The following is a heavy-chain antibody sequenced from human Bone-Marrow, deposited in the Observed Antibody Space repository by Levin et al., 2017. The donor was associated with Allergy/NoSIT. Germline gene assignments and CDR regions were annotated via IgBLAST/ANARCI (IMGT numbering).Heavy chain of an antibody. Sequence: GESLKISCKASGYTSSRYGISWVRQAPGQGLEWLGWISAHNGNTNSARKFHGRVSMTIDTSTNTAYMDLGSLTSDDTAVYYCASHYSGSYNYFDFWGQGTLVTVSS. CDR2: ISAHNGNT. D-gene: IGHD1-26*01. J-gene: IGHJ4*02. CDR3: ASHYSGSYNYFDF. CDR1: GYTSSRYG. V-gene: IGHV1-18*01.